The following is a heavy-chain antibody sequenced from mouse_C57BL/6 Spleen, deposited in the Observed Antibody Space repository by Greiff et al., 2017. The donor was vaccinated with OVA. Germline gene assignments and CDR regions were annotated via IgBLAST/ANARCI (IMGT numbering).Heavy chain of an antibody. CDR2: INPYNGGT. V-gene: IGHV1-19*01. CDR3: ARPAQATDFDY. Sequence: VQLKQSGPVLVKPGASVKMSCKASGYTFTDYYMNWVKQSHGKSLEWIGVINPYNGGTSYNQKFKGKATLTVDKSSSTAYMELNSLTSEDSAVYYCARPAQATDFDYWGQGTTLTVSS. D-gene: IGHD3-2*02. J-gene: IGHJ2*01. CDR1: GYTFTDYY.